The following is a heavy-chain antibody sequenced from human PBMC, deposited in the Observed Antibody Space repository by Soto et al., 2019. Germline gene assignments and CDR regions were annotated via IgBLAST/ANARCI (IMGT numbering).Heavy chain of an antibody. CDR1: GFSISSGFY. CDR3: ARVRYYPFRYVDV. V-gene: IGHV4-38-2*01. CDR2: IYYSGGI. Sequence: ETLSLTCVVSGFSISSGFYWGWIRQSPGKGLEWIGSIYYSGGIYYNPSLRSRISVALDTSKNQFSLKLNSVSAADTAVYYGARVRYYPFRYVDVWG. D-gene: IGHD3-10*01. J-gene: IGHJ6*01.